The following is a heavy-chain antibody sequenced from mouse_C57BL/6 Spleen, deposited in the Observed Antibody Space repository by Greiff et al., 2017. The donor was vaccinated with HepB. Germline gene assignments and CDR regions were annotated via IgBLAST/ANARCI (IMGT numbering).Heavy chain of an antibody. CDR1: GFTFSSYT. V-gene: IGHV5-9*01. D-gene: IGHD4-1*01. J-gene: IGHJ2*01. CDR2: ISGGGGNT. CDR3: ARLNWDGPYFDY. Sequence: EVNVVESGGGLVKPGGSLKLSCAASGFTFSSYTMSWVRQTPEKRLEWVATISGGGGNTYYPDSVKGRFTISRDNAKNTLYLQMSSLRSEDTALYYCARLNWDGPYFDYWGQGTTLTVSS.